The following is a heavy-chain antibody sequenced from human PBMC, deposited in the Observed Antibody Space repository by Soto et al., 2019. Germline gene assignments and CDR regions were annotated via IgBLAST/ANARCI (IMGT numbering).Heavy chain of an antibody. CDR1: GFTFSSYA. J-gene: IGHJ4*02. V-gene: IGHV3-23*01. CDR2: IAGSGGFT. Sequence: GGSLRLSCAASGFTFSSYAMSWVRQAPGKGLEWASAIAGSGGFTYYADSVKGRFTISRDNSKNTLYLQMNSLRVEDTAVYYCARIVAATLYYFDYWGRGTLVTVSS. CDR3: ARIVAATLYYFDY. D-gene: IGHD5-12*01.